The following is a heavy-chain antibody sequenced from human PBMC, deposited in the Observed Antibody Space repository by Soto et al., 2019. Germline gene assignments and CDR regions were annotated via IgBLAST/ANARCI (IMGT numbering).Heavy chain of an antibody. V-gene: IGHV1-18*01. Sequence: ASVKVSCKASGYTFTSYYISWVRQAPGQGLEWMGWISGYNGNTNYAQKLQGRVTMTTDTCTSTAYMELNSLRAEDTAFYFCAKDTEWGGGRNIWYYFDSWGLGTLVTVSS. CDR1: GYTFTSYY. CDR2: ISGYNGNT. CDR3: AKDTEWGGGRNIWYYFDS. J-gene: IGHJ4*02. D-gene: IGHD1-26*01.